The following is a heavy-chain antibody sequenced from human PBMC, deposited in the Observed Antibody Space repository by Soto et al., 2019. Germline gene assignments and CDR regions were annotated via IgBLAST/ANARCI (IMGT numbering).Heavy chain of an antibody. Sequence: ASVKVSCKASGYTFTSYGISWVRQAPGQGLEWMGWISAYNGNTNYAQKLQGRVTMTTDTSTSTAYMELRSLRSDDTAVYYCARAGYCSGTSCEMGDKQNGGYYYYGMDVWGQGTTVTVSS. CDR3: ARAGYCSGTSCEMGDKQNGGYYYYGMDV. J-gene: IGHJ6*02. CDR2: ISAYNGNT. V-gene: IGHV1-18*01. CDR1: GYTFTSYG. D-gene: IGHD2-2*01.